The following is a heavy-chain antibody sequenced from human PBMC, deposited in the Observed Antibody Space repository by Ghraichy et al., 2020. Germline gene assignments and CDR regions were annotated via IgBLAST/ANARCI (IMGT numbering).Heavy chain of an antibody. CDR3: ARDFNYYYYYAMDV. CDR1: GFTFSSHS. V-gene: IGHV3-21*01. J-gene: IGHJ6*02. CDR2: ISSSSSYI. Sequence: GGSLRLSCAASGFTFSSHSMNWVRQAPGKGLEWVSSISSSSSYIYYADSVKGRFTISRDNAKNSLYLQMNSLRAEDTAVYYCARDFNYYYYYAMDVWGQGTTVTVSS.